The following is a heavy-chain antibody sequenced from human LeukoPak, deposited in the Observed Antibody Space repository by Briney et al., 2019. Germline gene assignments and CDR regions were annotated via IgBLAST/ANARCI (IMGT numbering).Heavy chain of an antibody. V-gene: IGHV3-30*02. CDR2: IRYDGSNK. D-gene: IGHD3-10*01. CDR1: GFTFSSYA. J-gene: IGHJ4*02. CDR3: AKSFRYGSGSYLYYFDY. Sequence: GGSLRLSCAAPGFTFSSYAMHWVRQAPGKGLEWVAFIRYDGSNKYYADSVKGRFTISRDNDKNSLYLQMNSLRAEDTAVYYCAKSFRYGSGSYLYYFDYWGQGTLVTVSS.